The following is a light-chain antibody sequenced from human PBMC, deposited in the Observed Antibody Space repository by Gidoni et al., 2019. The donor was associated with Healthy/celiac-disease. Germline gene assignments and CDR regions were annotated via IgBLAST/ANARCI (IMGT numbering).Light chain of an antibody. CDR1: QSVSSSY. Sequence: EIVLTQSSRTLSLSPGERATLSCRASQSVSSSYLAWYQQKAGQAPSLLIYGASSRATSIPDRFSGSRCGTDFTLTISRLEPEDFAVYYCQQYGSSPPITFGQGTRLEIK. V-gene: IGKV3-20*01. CDR3: QQYGSSPPIT. J-gene: IGKJ5*01. CDR2: GAS.